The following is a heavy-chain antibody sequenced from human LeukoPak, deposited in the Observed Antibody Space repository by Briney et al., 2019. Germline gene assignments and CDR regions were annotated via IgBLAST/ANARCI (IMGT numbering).Heavy chain of an antibody. V-gene: IGHV4-31*03. Sequence: SETLSLTCTVSGGSISSGGYYWSWIRQHPGKGLEWIGYIYYSGSTYYNPSLKSRVTISVDTSKNQFSLKLSSVTAADTAVYYCGLSDIVVVPAATNYFDYWGQGTLVTVSS. CDR1: GGSISSGGYY. J-gene: IGHJ4*02. D-gene: IGHD2-2*01. CDR2: IYYSGST. CDR3: GLSDIVVVPAATNYFDY.